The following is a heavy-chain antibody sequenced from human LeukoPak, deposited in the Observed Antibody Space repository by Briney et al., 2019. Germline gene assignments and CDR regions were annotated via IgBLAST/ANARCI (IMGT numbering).Heavy chain of an antibody. Sequence: SETLSLTCAVSGGSINSGSDSWSWVRQPPGKGLEWIGYIYQSGSTYYNPSLKSRVTISVDTSKNQFSLKLSSVTAADTAVYYCARDPYGDYKDSGFWGQGTLVTVSS. J-gene: IGHJ4*02. CDR1: GGSINSGSDS. CDR2: IYQSGST. V-gene: IGHV4-30-2*05. D-gene: IGHD4-17*01. CDR3: ARDPYGDYKDSGF.